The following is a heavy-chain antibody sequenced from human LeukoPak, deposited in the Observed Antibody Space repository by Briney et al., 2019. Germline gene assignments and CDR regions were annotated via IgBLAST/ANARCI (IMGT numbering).Heavy chain of an antibody. D-gene: IGHD3-9*01. J-gene: IGHJ4*02. CDR3: ATDQRYAFDY. CDR1: GFTFTSYA. CDR2: IRTTAEGAKYA. V-gene: IGHV3-48*02. Sequence: GGSLRLSCAASGFTFTSYAMTWVRQAPGKGLEWISNIRTTAEGAKYAYYADSVKGRVTISRDDGKNTLYLHMNSLRDDDTAVYYCATDQRYAFDYWGQGILVTVSS.